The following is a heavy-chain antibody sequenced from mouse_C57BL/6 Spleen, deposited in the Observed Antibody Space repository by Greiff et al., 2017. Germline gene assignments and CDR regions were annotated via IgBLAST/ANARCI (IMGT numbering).Heavy chain of an antibody. CDR2: FHPYNDDT. J-gene: IGHJ4*01. D-gene: IGHD1-1*01. Sequence: VQRLQSGAELVKPGASVKMSCKASGYTFTPYPIEWMKQNHGKSLEWIGNFHPYNDDTKYNEKFKGKATLTVEKSSSTVYLELSRLTSDDSAVYYCARSYCGSSYTYYYDMDYWGQGTTVTVSS. V-gene: IGHV1-47*01. CDR1: GYTFTPYP. CDR3: ARSYCGSSYTYYYDMDY.